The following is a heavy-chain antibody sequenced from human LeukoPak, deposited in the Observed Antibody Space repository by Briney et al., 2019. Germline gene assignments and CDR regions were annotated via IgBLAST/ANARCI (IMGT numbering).Heavy chain of an antibody. CDR3: ARSSSGWYYFDY. V-gene: IGHV3-13*01. Sequence: GGSLRLSCAASGFTFSSYDMHWVRQATGRGLEWVSTIDTAGDTYYPGSVKGRFTISRENAKNSLYLQMNSLRAGDTAVYYCARSSSGWYYFDYWGQGTLATVSS. CDR1: GFTFSSYD. CDR2: IDTAGDT. D-gene: IGHD6-19*01. J-gene: IGHJ4*02.